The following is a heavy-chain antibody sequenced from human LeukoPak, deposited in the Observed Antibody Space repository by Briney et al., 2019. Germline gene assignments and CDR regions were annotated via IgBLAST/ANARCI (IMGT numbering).Heavy chain of an antibody. V-gene: IGHV3-48*01. D-gene: IGHD5-24*01. J-gene: IGHJ4*02. Sequence: GGSLRLSCAASGFTFSSYRMNWVRQAPGQGLEWISYVTAGSSAKDYADSVKGRFVISRDNGQNSLYLQMNSLRVEDTAVYYCAKSRDAYNVLDSWGQGNLVTVPS. CDR2: VTAGSSAK. CDR3: AKSRDAYNVLDS. CDR1: GFTFSSYR.